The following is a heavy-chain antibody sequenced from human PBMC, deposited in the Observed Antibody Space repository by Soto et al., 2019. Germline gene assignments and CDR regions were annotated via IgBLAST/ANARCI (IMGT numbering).Heavy chain of an antibody. CDR1: GFTFSSYA. CDR2: LSYDGTNE. CDR3: ARGYTAAPRTSHFDY. J-gene: IGHJ4*02. V-gene: IGHV3-30-3*01. D-gene: IGHD6-13*01. Sequence: QVQLVESGGGVVQPGRSLRLSCAASGFTFSSYAMHWVRQAPGKGLEWVAVLSYDGTNEFYADSVKGRFTISRDNSKNTLYLQMNSLRAEDTAVYYCARGYTAAPRTSHFDYWGQGTLVTVSS.